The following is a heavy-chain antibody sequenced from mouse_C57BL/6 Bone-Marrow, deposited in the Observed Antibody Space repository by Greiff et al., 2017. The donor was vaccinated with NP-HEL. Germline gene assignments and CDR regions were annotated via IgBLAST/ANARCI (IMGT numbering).Heavy chain of an antibody. D-gene: IGHD2-3*01. J-gene: IGHJ3*01. Sequence: QVTLKESGPGILQPSQTLSLTCSFSGFSLSTFGMGVGWIRQPSGKGLEWLAHIWWDDDKYYNPALKSRLTISKDTSKNQVFLKIANVDTADTATYYCARIDLKIYDGYYVSIPFAYWGQGTLVTVSA. CDR3: ARIDLKIYDGYYVSIPFAY. V-gene: IGHV8-8*01. CDR2: IWWDDDK. CDR1: GFSLSTFGMG.